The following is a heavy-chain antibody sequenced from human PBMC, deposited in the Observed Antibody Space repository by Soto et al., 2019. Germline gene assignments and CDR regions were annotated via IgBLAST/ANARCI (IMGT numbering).Heavy chain of an antibody. CDR1: GGSVSSGSYY. D-gene: IGHD3-22*01. J-gene: IGHJ4*02. V-gene: IGHV4-61*01. Sequence: SETLSLTCTVSGGSVSSGSYYWSWIRQPPGKGLGWIGYIYYSGSTNYNPSLKSRVTISVDTSKNQFSLKLSSVTAADTAVYYCAGGSRCYDSSADPYYFDYWGQGTLVTVSS. CDR2: IYYSGST. CDR3: AGGSRCYDSSADPYYFDY.